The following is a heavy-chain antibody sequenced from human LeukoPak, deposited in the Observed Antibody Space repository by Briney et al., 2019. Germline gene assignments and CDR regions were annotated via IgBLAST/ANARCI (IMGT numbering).Heavy chain of an antibody. D-gene: IGHD6-25*01. Sequence: GGSLRLSCAATGFTFTNAWMTWVRQAPGKGLEWVGRIKSTSDGGTTDYAAPGRGRFTISRDDSKNTMSLQMNSLKSEDTAVYYCTYAAFDYWGQGTLVSVSS. V-gene: IGHV3-15*01. CDR3: TYAAFDY. CDR2: IKSTSDGGTT. CDR1: GFTFTNAW. J-gene: IGHJ4*02.